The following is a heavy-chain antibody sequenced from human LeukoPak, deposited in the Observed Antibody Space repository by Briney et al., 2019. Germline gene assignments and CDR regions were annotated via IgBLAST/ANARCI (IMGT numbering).Heavy chain of an antibody. V-gene: IGHV4-30-2*01. CDR3: ARAPHDILTGYFLFDS. J-gene: IGHJ4*02. Sequence: SQTLSLTCAVSGSAVSSDDHFWSWIRQPPGRGLEWIGYIYHRGSTSYNPSLRCRVTVSLDKSRNQFSLNLYSVTAADTAVYYCARAPHDILTGYFLFDSWGQGTLITVSS. D-gene: IGHD3-9*01. CDR2: IYHRGST. CDR1: GSAVSSDDHF.